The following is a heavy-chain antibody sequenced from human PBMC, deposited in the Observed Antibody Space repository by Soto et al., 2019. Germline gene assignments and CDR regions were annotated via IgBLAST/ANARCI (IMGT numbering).Heavy chain of an antibody. CDR3: ARGRITMVRGSNWFDP. CDR2: IYHSGST. CDR1: GGSISSGGYS. Sequence: TLSLTCAVSGGSISSGGYSWSWIRQPPGKGLEWIGYIYHSGSTYYNPSLKSRVTISVDRSKNQFSLKLSSVTAADTAVYYCARGRITMVRGSNWFDPWGQGTLVTVSS. D-gene: IGHD3-10*01. V-gene: IGHV4-30-2*01. J-gene: IGHJ5*02.